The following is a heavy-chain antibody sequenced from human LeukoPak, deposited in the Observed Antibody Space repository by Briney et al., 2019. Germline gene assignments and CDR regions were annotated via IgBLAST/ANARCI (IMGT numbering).Heavy chain of an antibody. CDR1: GLTLSGYS. V-gene: IGHV3-48*02. J-gene: IGHJ4*02. Sequence: GGSLRLSCAASGLTLSGYSVNWFRQAPGKGLEWISYSSGSNTIYYADSVKGRFTISRDNAKNSLFLQMNSLRDEDTAVYYCVRTGGYSYGPFEYWGQGTLVTVSS. CDR2: SSGSNTI. CDR3: VRTGGYSYGPFEY. D-gene: IGHD5-18*01.